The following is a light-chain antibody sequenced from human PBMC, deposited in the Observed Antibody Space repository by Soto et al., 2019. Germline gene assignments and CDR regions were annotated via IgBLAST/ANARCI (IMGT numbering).Light chain of an antibody. Sequence: DIVMTQSPDSLAVSLGERATFKCKSSQSVLYSSNDKNYLAWCQQKPGQPPKLLIYWASTRESGVPDRFSGGGSGTDFTLTISSLQSEDVAVYYCQQYYSIPQTFGQGTKVEIK. J-gene: IGKJ1*01. CDR2: WAS. V-gene: IGKV4-1*01. CDR1: QSVLYSSNDKNY. CDR3: QQYYSIPQT.